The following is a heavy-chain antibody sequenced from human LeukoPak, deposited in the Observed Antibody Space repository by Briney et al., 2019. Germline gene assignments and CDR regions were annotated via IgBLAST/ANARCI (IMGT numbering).Heavy chain of an antibody. CDR2: ISYDGSNK. Sequence: HPGRSLRLSCAASGFTFSSYAMHWVRQAPGKGLEWVAVISYDGSNKYYADSVKGRFTISRDNSKNSLSLQMNSLRAEDTAVYYCARTGPDNSGSLDYWGQGALVTVSS. CDR1: GFTFSSYA. J-gene: IGHJ4*02. D-gene: IGHD3-22*01. V-gene: IGHV3-30-3*01. CDR3: ARTGPDNSGSLDY.